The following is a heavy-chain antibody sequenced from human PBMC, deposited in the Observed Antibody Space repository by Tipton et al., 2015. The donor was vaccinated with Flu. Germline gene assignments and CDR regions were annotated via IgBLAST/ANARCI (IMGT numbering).Heavy chain of an antibody. Sequence: TLSLTCTVSGYSISSGYYWGWIRQPPGKGLEWIGSIYHSGITYYNPSLKSRVTISVDTSKNQFSLKLSSLTAADTAVYYCARDPNISSWSPPWGQGPLLTVSS. CDR3: ARDPNISSWSPP. CDR1: GYSISSGYY. D-gene: IGHD6-13*01. CDR2: IYHSGIT. V-gene: IGHV4-38-2*02. J-gene: IGHJ5*02.